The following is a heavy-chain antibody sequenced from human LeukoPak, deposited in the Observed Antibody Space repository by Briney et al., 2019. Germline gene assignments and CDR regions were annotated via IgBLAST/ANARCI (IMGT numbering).Heavy chain of an antibody. D-gene: IGHD6-19*01. Sequence: PGGSLRLSCAASGFTFSNYWMNWVRQAPGKGLEWVAVISYDGSNKYYADSVKGRFTISRDNSKNTLYLQMNSLRAEDTAVYYCARDLTVAGTYWGQGTLVTVSS. CDR3: ARDLTVAGTY. V-gene: IGHV3-30-3*01. CDR2: ISYDGSNK. CDR1: GFTFSNYW. J-gene: IGHJ4*02.